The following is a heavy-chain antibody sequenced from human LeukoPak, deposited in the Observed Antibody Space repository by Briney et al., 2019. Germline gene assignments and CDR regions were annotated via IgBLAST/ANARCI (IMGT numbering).Heavy chain of an antibody. CDR2: ISSSSSTI. Sequence: PGGSLRLSCAASGFTFSDYYMSWIRQAPGKGLEWVSYISSSSSTIYYADSVKGRFTISRDNAKNSLYLQMNSLRAEDTAVYYCAREIVFGVVIIGNYMDVWGKGTTVTVSS. J-gene: IGHJ6*03. CDR3: AREIVFGVVIIGNYMDV. D-gene: IGHD3-3*01. V-gene: IGHV3-11*04. CDR1: GFTFSDYY.